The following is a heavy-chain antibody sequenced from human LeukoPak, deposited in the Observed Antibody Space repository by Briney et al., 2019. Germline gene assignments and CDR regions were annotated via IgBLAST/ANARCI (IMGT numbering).Heavy chain of an antibody. CDR2: DSGTGFSK. V-gene: IGHV3-23*01. CDR3: ARDGYNWIPFDY. D-gene: IGHD5-12*01. J-gene: IGHJ4*02. Sequence: GGSLRLACAASGFTLINYAMGWGRQAPGKGLDWVSGDSGTGFSKHYTDSVKGRFTISRDTSKNTLYLQMDSLRVDDTAVYYCARDGYNWIPFDYWGQGILVTVSS. CDR1: GFTLINYA.